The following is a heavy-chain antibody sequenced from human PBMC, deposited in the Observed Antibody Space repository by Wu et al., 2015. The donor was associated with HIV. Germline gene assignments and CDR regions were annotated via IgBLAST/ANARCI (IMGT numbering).Heavy chain of an antibody. CDR2: ITPVLGST. Sequence: QVQLLQSGAEVKNPGSSVKVSCKASRDTFKRFAITWVRQAPGQGLECMGKITPVLGSTVYTQKFQDRVTITADESTSTSYMELSSLTSEDTAVYYCAREVGAMLANWFDPWGQGTQVIVSS. D-gene: IGHD3-10*01. CDR3: AREVGAMLANWFDP. J-gene: IGHJ5*02. CDR1: RDTFKRFA. V-gene: IGHV1-69*11.